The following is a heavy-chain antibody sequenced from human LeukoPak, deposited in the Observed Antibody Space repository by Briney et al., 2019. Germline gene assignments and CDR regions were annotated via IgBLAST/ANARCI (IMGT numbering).Heavy chain of an antibody. CDR1: GFTFSSYS. Sequence: GGSLRLSCAASGFTFSSYSMNWVRQAPGKGLEWVSYISSSSSTIYYADSVKGRFTISRDNAKNSLYLQMNSLRAEDTAVYYCAGGTSGYDPWDYYYYYMDVWGKGTTVTVSS. CDR3: AGGTSGYDPWDYYYYYMDV. V-gene: IGHV3-48*01. J-gene: IGHJ6*03. D-gene: IGHD5-12*01. CDR2: ISSSSSTI.